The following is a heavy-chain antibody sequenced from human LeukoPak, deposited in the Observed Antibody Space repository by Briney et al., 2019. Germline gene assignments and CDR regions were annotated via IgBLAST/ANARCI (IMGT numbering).Heavy chain of an antibody. V-gene: IGHV3-74*03. D-gene: IGHD2-2*02. CDR2: INTSGSNT. CDR1: GFAFNSYW. J-gene: IGHJ3*02. CDR3: AKGLCSSTSCYTFDAFDI. Sequence: GGSLRLSCATSGFAFNSYWMHWVRQAPGKGLVWVSRINTSGSNTAYADSVKGRFTISRDNSKNTLYLQMNSLRAEDTAVYYCAKGLCSSTSCYTFDAFDIWGQGTMVTVSS.